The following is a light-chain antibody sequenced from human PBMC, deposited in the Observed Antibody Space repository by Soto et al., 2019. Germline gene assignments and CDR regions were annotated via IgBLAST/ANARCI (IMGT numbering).Light chain of an antibody. CDR2: GAS. Sequence: EIVLTQSPGTLSLSPVERATLSFRASQSVSRTYLAWYQQKPGQAPRILIFGASGRATGIPDRFSGSGSGTDFTLTISRLEPEDFAVYYCQQYGSASWTCGQGTKVDIK. CDR3: QQYGSASWT. J-gene: IGKJ1*01. V-gene: IGKV3-20*01. CDR1: QSVSRTY.